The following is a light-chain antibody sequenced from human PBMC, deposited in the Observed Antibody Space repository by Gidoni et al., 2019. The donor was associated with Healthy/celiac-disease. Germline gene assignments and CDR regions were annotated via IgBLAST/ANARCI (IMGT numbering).Light chain of an antibody. CDR2: EDN. J-gene: IGLJ3*02. V-gene: IGLV6-57*01. CDR3: QSYDSSNQV. CDR1: SGSIASNY. Sequence: NLMLTQPHSMSESPGKTVTISCTLSSGSIASNYVQWYQQRPGSSPTTVISEDNQRPSGVPDRFSGSIDSSSNSASLTISGLKTEDEADYYCQSYDSSNQVFGGGTKLTVL.